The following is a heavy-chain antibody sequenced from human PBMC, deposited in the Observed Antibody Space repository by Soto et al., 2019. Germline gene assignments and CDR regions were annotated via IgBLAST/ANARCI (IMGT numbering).Heavy chain of an antibody. J-gene: IGHJ4*02. CDR3: ARGLKTYYYDSSGYPVRPYYFDY. Sequence: SETLSLTCAVYGGSFSGYYWSWSRQPPGKGLEWIGEINHSGSTNYNPSLKSRVTISVDTSKNQFSLKLSSVTAADTAVYYCARGLKTYYYDSSGYPVRPYYFDYWGQGTLVTVSS. D-gene: IGHD3-22*01. V-gene: IGHV4-34*01. CDR1: GGSFSGYY. CDR2: INHSGST.